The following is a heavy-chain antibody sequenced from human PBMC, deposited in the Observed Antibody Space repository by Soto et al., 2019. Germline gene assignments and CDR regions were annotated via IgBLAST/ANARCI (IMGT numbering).Heavy chain of an antibody. CDR1: GLTFSGHW. V-gene: IGHV3-7*03. Sequence: GGSLRLSCAASGLTFSGHWMTWFRQTPGEGLQWVAAIKPDGSETFYVDSVKGRFTISRDNARNSLFLQMDSLRAEDTAVYYCTSRPSGMTYHAVFDFWGQGTLVTVSS. J-gene: IGHJ4*02. CDR2: IKPDGSET. D-gene: IGHD2-21*02. CDR3: TSRPSGMTYHAVFDF.